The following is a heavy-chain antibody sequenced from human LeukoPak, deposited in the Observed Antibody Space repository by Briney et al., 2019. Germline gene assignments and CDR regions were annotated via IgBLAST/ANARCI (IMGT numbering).Heavy chain of an antibody. Sequence: EASVKVSCKASGGTFSSYAISWVRQAPGQGLEWMGEIIPIFGTANYAQKFQGRVTITTDESTSTAYMELSSLRSEDTAVYYCARAPQRVERSRAAYAFDIWGQGTMVTVSS. CDR3: ARAPQRVERSRAAYAFDI. D-gene: IGHD5-24*01. CDR1: GGTFSSYA. V-gene: IGHV1-69*05. J-gene: IGHJ3*02. CDR2: IIPIFGTA.